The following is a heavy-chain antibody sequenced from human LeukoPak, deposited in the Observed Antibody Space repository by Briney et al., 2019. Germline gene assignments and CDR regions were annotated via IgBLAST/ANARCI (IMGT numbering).Heavy chain of an antibody. D-gene: IGHD3-22*01. Sequence: PGGSLRLSCVVSGFTFNKYWMSWVRQAPGKGLEWVATMKQDGGEIYYVDSVRGRFTISRDNVKNSLYLQMNSLRAEDTAVYYCAREHYDSSGYYFDYWGQGTLVTVSS. CDR3: AREHYDSSGYYFDY. CDR1: GFTFNKYW. V-gene: IGHV3-7*01. CDR2: MKQDGGEI. J-gene: IGHJ4*02.